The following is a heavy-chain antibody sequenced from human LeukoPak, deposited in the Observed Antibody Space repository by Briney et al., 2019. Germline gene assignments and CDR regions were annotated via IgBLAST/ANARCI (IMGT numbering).Heavy chain of an antibody. CDR1: GFTFSSYW. CDR2: IKQDGSEK. D-gene: IGHD6-13*01. J-gene: IGHJ6*03. V-gene: IGHV3-7*01. Sequence: GGSLRLSCAASGFTFSSYWMSWVRQAPGKGLEWVANIKQDGSEKYYMDSVKGRFTISRDNAKNSLYLQMNSLRDEDTAVYYCARGAYQAAGNNYYYYYMDVWGKGTTVTVSS. CDR3: ARGAYQAAGNNYYYYYMDV.